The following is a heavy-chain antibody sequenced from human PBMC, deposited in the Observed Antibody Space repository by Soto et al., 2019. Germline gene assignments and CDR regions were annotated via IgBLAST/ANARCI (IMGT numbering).Heavy chain of an antibody. Sequence: PSETLCLTCTVSGGSISSYYWSWIRQPPGKGLEWIGYIYYSGSTNYNPSLKSRVTISVDTSKNQFSLKLSSVTAADTAVYYCARGSPVVADPWGQGTLVTVSS. CDR2: IYYSGST. J-gene: IGHJ5*02. V-gene: IGHV4-59*01. CDR1: GGSISSYY. CDR3: ARGSPVVADP.